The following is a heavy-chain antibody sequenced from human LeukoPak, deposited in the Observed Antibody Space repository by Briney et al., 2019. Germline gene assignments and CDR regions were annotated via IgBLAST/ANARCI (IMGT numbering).Heavy chain of an antibody. J-gene: IGHJ4*02. CDR2: VKRKTDGGTT. CDR3: RAGNY. CDR1: GFTVSSNY. V-gene: IGHV3-15*01. Sequence: GGSLRLSCAASGFTVSSNYMSWVRQAPGKGLEWVGRVKRKTDGGTTDYGTPVKGRFTISRDDSKSILFLQMNSLKIEDTAVYYCRAGNYWGQGTLVIVSS.